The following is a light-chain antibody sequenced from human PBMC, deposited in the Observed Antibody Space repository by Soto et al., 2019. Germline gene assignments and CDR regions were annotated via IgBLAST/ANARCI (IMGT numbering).Light chain of an antibody. CDR1: QNINNY. J-gene: IGKJ5*01. CDR2: DAS. V-gene: IGKV1-33*01. Sequence: DIQMTQSPSSLSASLGDRVTITCQASQNINNYLNWYQQKPGRAPKLLIYDASNLEAGVPSRFRGSGSGTDFTFTISRLQPEDIATYNCQQHENLPTFGQGTRLEIK. CDR3: QQHENLPT.